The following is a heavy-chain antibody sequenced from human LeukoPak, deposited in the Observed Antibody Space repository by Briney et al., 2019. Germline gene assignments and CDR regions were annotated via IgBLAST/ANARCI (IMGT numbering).Heavy chain of an antibody. D-gene: IGHD5-18*01. J-gene: IGHJ4*02. CDR3: ARGGYRYGYDDDFEY. V-gene: IGHV4-39*01. CDR1: GGLITTSIHY. Sequence: SETLSLTCSVSGGLITTSIHYWAWIRQPPGKGLEWIASIYYNGITYYNASLESRVTMSVDTSTNQFSLRLRSVSADGTPVYYRARGGYRYGYDDDFEYWGQGILVTVSS. CDR2: IYYNGIT.